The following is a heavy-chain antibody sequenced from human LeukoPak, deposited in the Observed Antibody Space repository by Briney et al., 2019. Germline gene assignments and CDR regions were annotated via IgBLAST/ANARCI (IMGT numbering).Heavy chain of an antibody. CDR1: GFTFSSYY. Sequence: GGSLRLSRAASGFTFSSYYMYWVRQAPGKGREWVSSISTSSSYIYSADSVKGRFTISRDNAKNSLFLQMNNLRAEDTATYYCARDRSAYNHGGGELGHWGQGTLVTVSS. J-gene: IGHJ1*01. CDR3: ARDRSAYNHGGGELGH. CDR2: ISTSSSYI. V-gene: IGHV3-21*06. D-gene: IGHD1-14*01.